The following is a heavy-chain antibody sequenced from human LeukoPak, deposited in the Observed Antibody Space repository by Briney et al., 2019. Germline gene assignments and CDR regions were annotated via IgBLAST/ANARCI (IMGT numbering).Heavy chain of an antibody. CDR2: ISAYNGNT. Sequence: ASVKVSCKASGYTFTSYGISWVRQAPGQGLEWMGWISAYNGNTNYAQKLQGRVTMTTGTSTSTAYMELRSLRSDDTAVYYCARDTARYYGSGSYYNGDYWGQGTLVTVSS. CDR3: ARDTARYYGSGSYYNGDY. CDR1: GYTFTSYG. J-gene: IGHJ4*02. D-gene: IGHD3-10*01. V-gene: IGHV1-18*04.